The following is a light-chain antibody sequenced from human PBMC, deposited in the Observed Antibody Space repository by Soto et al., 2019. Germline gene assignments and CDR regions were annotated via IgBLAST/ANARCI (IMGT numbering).Light chain of an antibody. V-gene: IGKV1-39*01. CDR1: QSISGY. Sequence: DIQMTQSPSSLSASVGDRVTITCRASQSISGYLNWYQQKPGKAPKLLIYAASSLQSGVPSRFSGSGSGTDFTLTISSLQREDFASYYCQQSYDSPLFGGGTKVEIK. CDR3: QQSYDSPL. CDR2: AAS. J-gene: IGKJ4*01.